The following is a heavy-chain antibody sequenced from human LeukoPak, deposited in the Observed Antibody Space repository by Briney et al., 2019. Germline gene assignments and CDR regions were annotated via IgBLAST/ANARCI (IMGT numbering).Heavy chain of an antibody. Sequence: GGSLRLSCAASGFNFSTYCMHGVSQAPGKWLEWVAVISYDGSSKYYADSVKGRFTISRDNSKNTLYLQMNSLRAEDTAVYYCAKAVSPDYYGRSPLDYWGQGTLVTVSS. CDR1: GFNFSTYC. CDR3: AKAVSPDYYGRSPLDY. CDR2: ISYDGSSK. J-gene: IGHJ4*02. V-gene: IGHV3-30*18. D-gene: IGHD3-10*01.